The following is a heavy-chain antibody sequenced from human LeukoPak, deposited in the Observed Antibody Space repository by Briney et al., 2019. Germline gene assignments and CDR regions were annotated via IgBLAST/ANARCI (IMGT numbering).Heavy chain of an antibody. V-gene: IGHV3-23*01. Sequence: PGGSLRLSCAASGFTLSSYAMSWVRQGPGKGLEWVSAISVSGNTYHADSVKGRFTISRDSCKNTLYLQMNSLRAEDAAVYYRAKAPVTTCSGAYCYPFDYWGQGTLVTVSS. CDR2: ISVSGNT. J-gene: IGHJ4*02. CDR1: GFTLSSYA. D-gene: IGHD2-15*01. CDR3: AKAPVTTCSGAYCYPFDY.